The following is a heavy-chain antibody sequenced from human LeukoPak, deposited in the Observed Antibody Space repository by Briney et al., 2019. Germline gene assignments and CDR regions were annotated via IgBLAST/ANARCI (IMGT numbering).Heavy chain of an antibody. Sequence: GGSLRLSCAASGFTFSSYSMNWVRQTPGKGLEWVSSISASSSYIYYADSVEGRFTISRDNAKNSLYQQMNSLRAEDTAVYYCARDNLEDDYYYYMDVWGKGTTVTVSS. J-gene: IGHJ6*03. CDR3: ARDNLEDDYYYYMDV. V-gene: IGHV3-21*01. CDR1: GFTFSSYS. CDR2: ISASSSYI. D-gene: IGHD1-14*01.